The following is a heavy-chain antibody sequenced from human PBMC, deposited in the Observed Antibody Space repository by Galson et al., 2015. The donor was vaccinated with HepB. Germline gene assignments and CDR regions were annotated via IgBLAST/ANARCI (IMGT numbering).Heavy chain of an antibody. CDR3: AKDPSGGYSIPYYFDY. CDR2: ISWNSGSI. CDR1: GFTFDDYA. D-gene: IGHD1-1*01. Sequence: SLRLSCAASGFTFDDYAMHWVRQAPGKGLEWVSGISWNSGSIGYADSVKGRFTISRDNAKNSLYLQMNSLRAEDTALYYCAKDPSGGYSIPYYFDYWGQGTLVTVSS. V-gene: IGHV3-9*01. J-gene: IGHJ4*02.